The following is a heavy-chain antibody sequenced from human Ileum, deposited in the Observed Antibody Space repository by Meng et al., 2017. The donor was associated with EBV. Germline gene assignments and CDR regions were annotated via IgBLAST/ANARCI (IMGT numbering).Heavy chain of an antibody. CDR1: GYTFINYA. Sequence: QVQLVQAGAEEKKPGASVKVSRKASGYTFINYAIHWVRQAPGQGLEWMGWINAGNGNTKFSQTFQGRVSIRRDTSASTVYMELSSLRSEDTAVYYCARDLRYGLKLLPYYSDPWGQGTLVTVSS. J-gene: IGHJ5*02. D-gene: IGHD2/OR15-2a*01. CDR3: ARDLRYGLKLLPYYSDP. V-gene: IGHV1-3*05. CDR2: INAGNGNT.